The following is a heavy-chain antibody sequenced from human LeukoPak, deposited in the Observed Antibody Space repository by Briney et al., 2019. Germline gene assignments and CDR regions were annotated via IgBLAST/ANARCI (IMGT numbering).Heavy chain of an antibody. J-gene: IGHJ4*02. CDR2: IFYSGST. Sequence: SETLSLTCTVSGGSISTSSYYWGWIRQPPGNGLEWIGSIFYSGSTFYNPSHKSRVTLSVDTSNNQFSLKLSSVTAADTAVYYCARHVGSENYPRYFDYWGQGPLVTVSS. D-gene: IGHD1-26*01. V-gene: IGHV4-39*01. CDR3: ARHVGSENYPRYFDY. CDR1: GGSISTSSYY.